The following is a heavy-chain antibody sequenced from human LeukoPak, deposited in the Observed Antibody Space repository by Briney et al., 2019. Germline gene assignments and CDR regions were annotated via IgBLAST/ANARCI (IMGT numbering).Heavy chain of an antibody. CDR1: GYTFTSYG. CDR3: ARDRASMVRGVTGRFDP. Sequence: GASVKVSCKASGYTFTSYGISWVRQAPGQGLEWMGWISAYNGNTNYAQKLQGRVTMTTDTSTSTAYMELRSLRSDDTAVYYCARDRASMVRGVTGRFDPWGQGTLVTVSS. D-gene: IGHD3-10*01. V-gene: IGHV1-18*01. J-gene: IGHJ5*02. CDR2: ISAYNGNT.